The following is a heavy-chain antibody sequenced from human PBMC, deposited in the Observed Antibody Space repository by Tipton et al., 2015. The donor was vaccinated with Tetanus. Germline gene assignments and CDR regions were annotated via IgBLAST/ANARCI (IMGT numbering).Heavy chain of an antibody. Sequence: TLSLTCAVYGGSFSGYYWSWIRQPPGKGLEWIGEINHSGSTNYNPSLKSRVTISVDTSKNQFSLKLSSATAADTAVYYCARTVGQWYYGGNSTGPYFDYWGQGTLVTVSS. J-gene: IGHJ4*02. CDR1: GGSFSGYY. V-gene: IGHV4-34*01. CDR2: INHSGST. CDR3: ARTVGQWYYGGNSTGPYFDY. D-gene: IGHD4-23*01.